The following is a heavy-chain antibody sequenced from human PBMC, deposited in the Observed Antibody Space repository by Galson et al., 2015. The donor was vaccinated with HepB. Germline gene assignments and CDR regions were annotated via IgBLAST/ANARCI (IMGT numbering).Heavy chain of an antibody. D-gene: IGHD6-13*01. Sequence: SETLSLTCTVSGGSISSGGYYWSWIRQHPGKGLEWIGYIYYSGSTNYNPSLKSRVTISVDTSKNQFSLKLSSVTAADTAVYYCARDLGRAAAGIDWFDPWGQGTLVTVSS. CDR3: ARDLGRAAAGIDWFDP. V-gene: IGHV4-61*08. J-gene: IGHJ5*02. CDR2: IYYSGST. CDR1: GGSISSGGYY.